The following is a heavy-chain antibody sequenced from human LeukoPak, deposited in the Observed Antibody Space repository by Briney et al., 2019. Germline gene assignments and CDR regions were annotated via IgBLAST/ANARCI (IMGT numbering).Heavy chain of an antibody. D-gene: IGHD6-19*01. J-gene: IGHJ6*02. CDR1: GFTFSSYS. CDR3: ARDLRGWVYCYGMDV. V-gene: IGHV3-48*04. CDR2: ISSSGSTI. Sequence: GGSLRLSCAASGFTFSSYSMNWVRQAPGKGLEWVSYISSSGSTIYYADSVKGRFTISRDNAKNSLYLQMNSLRAEDTAVYYCARDLRGWVYCYGMDVWGQGTTVTVSS.